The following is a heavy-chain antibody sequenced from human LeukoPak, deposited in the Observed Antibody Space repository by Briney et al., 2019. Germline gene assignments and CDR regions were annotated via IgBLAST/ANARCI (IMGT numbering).Heavy chain of an antibody. CDR3: ARDPGPYCSGGSCYPDY. J-gene: IGHJ4*02. V-gene: IGHV1-46*01. CDR1: GYTFTGYY. D-gene: IGHD2-15*01. Sequence: GASVKVSCKASGYTFTGYYMHWVRQAPGQGLEWMGIINPSGGSTSYAQKLQGRVTMTTDTSTSTAYMELRSLRSDDTAVYYCARDPGPYCSGGSCYPDYWGQGTLVTVSS. CDR2: INPSGGST.